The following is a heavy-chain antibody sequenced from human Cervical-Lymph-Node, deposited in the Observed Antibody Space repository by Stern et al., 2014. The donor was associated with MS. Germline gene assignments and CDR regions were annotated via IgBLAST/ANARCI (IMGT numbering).Heavy chain of an antibody. D-gene: IGHD3-10*01. J-gene: IGHJ4*02. CDR1: GFTFSTYA. Sequence: EVQLVQSGGGLVQPGGSLRLSCAASGFTFSTYAMTWVRQAPGKGLEWVSSISSSGGSTSYADSVKGRLTISRDNSKKKLFLTMNSLRVEDTAIYYCAKDALVLGYWGQGTLVTVSS. V-gene: IGHV3-23*04. CDR2: ISSSGGST. CDR3: AKDALVLGY.